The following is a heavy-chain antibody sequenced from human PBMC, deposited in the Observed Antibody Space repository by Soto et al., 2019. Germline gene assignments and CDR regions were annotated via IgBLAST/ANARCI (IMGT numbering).Heavy chain of an antibody. D-gene: IGHD3-3*02. J-gene: IGHJ4*02. CDR1: GYSFTTSG. CDR3: ARSIYGDYDY. CDR2: ISTYNGNT. V-gene: IGHV1-18*01. Sequence: QAQLVQSGAEVKEPGASVKVSCKASGYSFTTSGITWVRQAPGQGLEWMGWISTYNGNTNYAQKLQDRVTLTTDTSTSTAYMELRSLRSDDTAVYYCARSIYGDYDYGGQGTLVTVSS.